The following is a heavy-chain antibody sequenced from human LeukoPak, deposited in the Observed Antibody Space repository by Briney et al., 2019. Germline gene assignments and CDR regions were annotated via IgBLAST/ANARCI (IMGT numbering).Heavy chain of an antibody. CDR1: GGSISSYY. J-gene: IGHJ5*02. D-gene: IGHD2-15*01. Sequence: PSETLSLTCTISGGSISSYYWSWIRQPPGKGPEWIGYIYYSGSTNYNPSLKSRVTISVDTSKNQFPLKLSSVTAADTAVYYCARSGGWFDPWGQGTLVTVSS. CDR2: IYYSGST. CDR3: ARSGGWFDP. V-gene: IGHV4-59*01.